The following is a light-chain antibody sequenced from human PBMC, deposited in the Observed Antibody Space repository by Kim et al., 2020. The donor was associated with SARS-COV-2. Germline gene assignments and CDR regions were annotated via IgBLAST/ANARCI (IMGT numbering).Light chain of an antibody. J-gene: IGLJ2*01. Sequence: APGKTARITVVGNNIGSKRVHWYQQKPGQAPVLVIYYDSDRPSGIPERFSGSNSGNTATLTISRVEAGDEADYYCQVWDSSSDHVVFGGGTQLTVL. CDR2: YDS. CDR1: NIGSKR. CDR3: QVWDSSSDHVV. V-gene: IGLV3-21*04.